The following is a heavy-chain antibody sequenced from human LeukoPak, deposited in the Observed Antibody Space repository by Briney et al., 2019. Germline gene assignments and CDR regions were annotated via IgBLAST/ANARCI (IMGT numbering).Heavy chain of an antibody. CDR3: VRRGDASSGWGDHDY. Sequence: GGSLRLSCAASGFTFNRTAISWVRQAPGKGLEWVSTIGGSGDKTFYADAVKGRFTISRDNSKNMLHLQMSSLTGEDTALYYCVRRGDASSGWGDHDYWGQGALVTVSS. CDR1: GFTFNRTA. D-gene: IGHD6-19*01. V-gene: IGHV3-23*01. J-gene: IGHJ4*02. CDR2: IGGSGDKT.